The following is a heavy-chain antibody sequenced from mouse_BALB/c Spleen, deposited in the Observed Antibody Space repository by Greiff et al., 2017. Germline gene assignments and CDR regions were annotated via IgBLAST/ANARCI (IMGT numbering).Heavy chain of an antibody. D-gene: IGHD2-1*01. CDR3: ARDYGKDWYFDV. V-gene: IGHV5-6-5*01. CDR1: GFTFSSYA. Sequence: EVQLVESGGGLVKPGGSLKLSCAASGFTFSSYAMSWVRQTPEKRLEWVASISSGGSTYYPDSVKGRFTISRDNARNILYLQMSSLRSEDTAMYYCARDYGKDWYFDVWGAGTTVTVSS. J-gene: IGHJ1*01. CDR2: ISSGGST.